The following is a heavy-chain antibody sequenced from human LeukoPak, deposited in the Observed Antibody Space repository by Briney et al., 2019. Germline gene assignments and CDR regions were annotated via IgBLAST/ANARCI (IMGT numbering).Heavy chain of an antibody. CDR1: GYTFTNYP. J-gene: IGHJ6*03. V-gene: IGHV7-4-1*02. Sequence: GASVKVSCKASGYTFTNYPINWVRQAPGQGLQWMGWMNTYTGDPTYAQDFTGRFVFSLDTSVNTAHLYISSLKAEDTAVYYCAREGIGEYQLLDSNYMDVWGKGTTVTVSS. D-gene: IGHD3-22*01. CDR2: MNTYTGDP. CDR3: AREGIGEYQLLDSNYMDV.